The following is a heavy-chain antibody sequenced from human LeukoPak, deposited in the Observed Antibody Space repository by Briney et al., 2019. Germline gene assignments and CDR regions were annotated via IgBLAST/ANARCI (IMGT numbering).Heavy chain of an antibody. CDR3: ARSPSQDAFDI. V-gene: IGHV4-59*01. CDR1: GGSISSYY. J-gene: IGHJ3*02. Sequence: SETLSLTCTVSGGSISSYYWSWIRQPPGKGPEWIGYIYYSGSTNYNPSLKSRVTISVDTSKNQFSLKLSSMTAADTAVYYCARSPSQDAFDIWGQGTMVTVSS. D-gene: IGHD2-2*01. CDR2: IYYSGST.